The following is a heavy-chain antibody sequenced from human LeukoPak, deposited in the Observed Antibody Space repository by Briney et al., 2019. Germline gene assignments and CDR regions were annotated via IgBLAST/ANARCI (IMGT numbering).Heavy chain of an antibody. Sequence: GASVKFSCKASGYTFTSYDINWVRQATGQGLEWMGWINPNSGNTGYAQKFQGRVTMTRSTSISTAYMELSSLRSEDTAIYYCARPNRDGYNLDSWGQGTLVTVSS. CDR1: GYTFTSYD. J-gene: IGHJ4*02. V-gene: IGHV1-8*01. CDR3: ARPNRDGYNLDS. D-gene: IGHD5-24*01. CDR2: INPNSGNT.